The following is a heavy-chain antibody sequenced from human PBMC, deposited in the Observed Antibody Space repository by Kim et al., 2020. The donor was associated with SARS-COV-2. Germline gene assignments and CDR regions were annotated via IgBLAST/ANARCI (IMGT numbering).Heavy chain of an antibody. CDR3: ARRVRGYCSSTSCYEIHFDY. J-gene: IGHJ4*02. Sequence: SETLSLTCTVSGGSISSSSYYWGWIRQPPGKGLEWIGSIYYSGSTYYNPSLKSRVTISVDTSKNQFSLKLSAVTAADTAVYYCARRVRGYCSSTSCYEIHFDYWGQGTLVTVSS. V-gene: IGHV4-39*01. CDR2: IYYSGST. CDR1: GGSISSSSYY. D-gene: IGHD2-2*01.